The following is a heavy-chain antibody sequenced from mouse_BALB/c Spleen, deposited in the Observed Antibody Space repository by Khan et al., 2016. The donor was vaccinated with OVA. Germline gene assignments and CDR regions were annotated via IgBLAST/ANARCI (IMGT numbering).Heavy chain of an antibody. Sequence: VQLQESGAELVRPGTSVKVSCKASGYAFTNYLIEWVKQRPGQGLEWIGVINPGSGVTNYNEKFKDKATLTSDKSSSTAYMQLSSLTSDVSAVYFCTRGGFGGFAYWGQGTLVTVSA. CDR3: TRGGFGGFAY. D-gene: IGHD3-1*01. CDR2: INPGSGVT. J-gene: IGHJ3*01. CDR1: GYAFTNYL. V-gene: IGHV1-54*01.